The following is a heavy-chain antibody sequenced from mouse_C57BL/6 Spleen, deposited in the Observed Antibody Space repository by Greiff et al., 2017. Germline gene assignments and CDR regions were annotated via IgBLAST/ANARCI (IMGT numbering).Heavy chain of an antibody. CDR2: ISGGGGNT. CDR1: GFTFSSYT. Sequence: DVHLVESGGGLVKPGGSLKLSCAASGFTFSSYTMSWVRQTPEKRLEWVATISGGGGNTYYPDSVKGRFTISRDNAKNTLYLQMSSLRSEDTALYYCARPMGSNCRYFDYWGQGTTLTVSS. J-gene: IGHJ2*01. CDR3: ARPMGSNCRYFDY. D-gene: IGHD2-5*01. V-gene: IGHV5-9*01.